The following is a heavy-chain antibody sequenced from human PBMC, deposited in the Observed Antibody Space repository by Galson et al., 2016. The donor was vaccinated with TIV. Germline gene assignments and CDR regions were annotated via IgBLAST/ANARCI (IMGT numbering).Heavy chain of an antibody. D-gene: IGHD2-21*01. CDR3: ARERRHCGNECYLYYYFGMDV. J-gene: IGHJ6*02. Sequence: SLRLSCAASRLTVSDNYMTWVRQAPGKGLEWVSLIYDDGSTTYAESVKGRFTISRDRSTNMVYPQMNNLRAEDTAVYYCARERRHCGNECYLYYYFGMDVWDLGTTVTVS. CDR1: RLTVSDNY. V-gene: IGHV3-66*02. CDR2: IYDDGST.